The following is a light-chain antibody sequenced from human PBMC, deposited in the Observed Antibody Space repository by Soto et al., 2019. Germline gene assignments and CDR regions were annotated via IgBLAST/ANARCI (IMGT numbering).Light chain of an antibody. J-gene: IGKJ3*01. CDR2: ETS. CDR3: QQRDFWPPIVT. CDR1: QSLSRY. V-gene: IGKV3-11*01. Sequence: ENALTQSPATLSLAPGERATLSCRASQSLSRYLAWYQQKPGQAPRLLIHETSKRATGVSARFSGSGSGTDFTLNISSLEPEDFAVYYCQQRDFWPPIVTFGPGTKVDIK.